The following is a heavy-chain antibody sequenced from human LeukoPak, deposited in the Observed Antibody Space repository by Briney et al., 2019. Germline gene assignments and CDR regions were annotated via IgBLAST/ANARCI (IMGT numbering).Heavy chain of an antibody. CDR1: GFTFSSYA. D-gene: IGHD6-6*01. CDR3: ARGRYSRSLEY. CDR2: IYSGGST. V-gene: IGHV3-53*04. J-gene: IGHJ4*02. Sequence: GGSLRLSCAASGFTFSSYAMSWVRQAPGKGLEWVSAIYSGGSTYYADSVKGRFTISRHNSKNTLYLQMNSLRAEDTGVYYCARGRYSRSLEYWGQGTLVTVSS.